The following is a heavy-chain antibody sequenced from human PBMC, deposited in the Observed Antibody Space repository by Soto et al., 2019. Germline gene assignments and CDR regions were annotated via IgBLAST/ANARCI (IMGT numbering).Heavy chain of an antibody. CDR2: INPSGGST. CDR1: GYTFTSYY. D-gene: IGHD2-15*01. V-gene: IGHV1-46*01. CDR3: ARDQSSGGSCYSCYYGMDV. Sequence: GASVKVSCKASGYTFTSYYMHWVRQAPGQGLEWMGIINPSGGSTSYAQKFQGRVTMTRDTSTSTVYMELSSLRSEDTAVYYCARDQSSGGSCYSCYYGMDVWGHGTTVTVSS. J-gene: IGHJ6*02.